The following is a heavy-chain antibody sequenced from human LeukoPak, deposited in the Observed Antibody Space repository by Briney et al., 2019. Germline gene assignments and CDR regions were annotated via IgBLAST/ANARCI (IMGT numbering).Heavy chain of an antibody. CDR3: ATVRRYYYGSGSSEYDY. Sequence: ASVKVSCKVSGYTLTELAIHWVRQAPGKGLEWMGGFDPEDGETIYAQKFQGRVTMTEDTSTDTAYMELSSLRSEDTAVYYCATVRRYYYGSGSSEYDYWGQGTLVTVSS. CDR1: GYTLTELA. CDR2: FDPEDGET. J-gene: IGHJ4*02. D-gene: IGHD3-10*01. V-gene: IGHV1-24*01.